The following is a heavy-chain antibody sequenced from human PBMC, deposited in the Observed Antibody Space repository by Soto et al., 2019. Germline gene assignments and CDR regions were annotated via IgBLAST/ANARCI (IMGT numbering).Heavy chain of an antibody. Sequence: SETLSLTCTVSGGSISSGDYYWSWIRQPPGKGLEWIGYIYYSGSTYYNPSLKSRVTISVDTSKNQFSLKLSSVTAADTAVYYCARSVGYSSGWYDYWGQGTLVTVSS. V-gene: IGHV4-30-4*01. CDR3: ARSVGYSSGWYDY. CDR2: IYYSGST. J-gene: IGHJ4*02. D-gene: IGHD6-19*01. CDR1: GGSISSGDYY.